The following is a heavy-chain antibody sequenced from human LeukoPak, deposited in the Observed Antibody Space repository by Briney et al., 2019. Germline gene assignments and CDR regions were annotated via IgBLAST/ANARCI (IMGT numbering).Heavy chain of an antibody. CDR2: ITTEAYDGAT. J-gene: IGHJ6*03. Sequence: PGGSLRLSCAVSGFTFGDYAMSWVRQAPGKGLEWVGFITTEAYDGATDYGASVKGRFTISRDDSKNIAYLQMNSLNTEDTAVYYCTRTFGYYYFYMDVWGIGTTVIVSS. V-gene: IGHV3-49*04. CDR3: TRTFGYYYFYMDV. CDR1: GFTFGDYA. D-gene: IGHD3-16*01.